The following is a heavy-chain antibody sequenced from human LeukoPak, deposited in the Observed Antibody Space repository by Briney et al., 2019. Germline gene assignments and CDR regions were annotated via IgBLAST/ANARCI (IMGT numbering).Heavy chain of an antibody. CDR1: GGTFSSYA. Sequence: GASVKVSCKASGGTFSSYAISWVRQAPGQGLEWMGGIIPIFGTANYAQKFQGRVAITADESTSTAYMELSSLRSEDTAVYYCARSPLSDALEWFTFDYWGQGTLVTVSS. D-gene: IGHD3-3*01. CDR3: ARSPLSDALEWFTFDY. V-gene: IGHV1-69*13. J-gene: IGHJ4*02. CDR2: IIPIFGTA.